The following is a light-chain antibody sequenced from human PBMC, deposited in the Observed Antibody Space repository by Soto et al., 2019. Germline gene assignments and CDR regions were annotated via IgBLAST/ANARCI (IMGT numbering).Light chain of an antibody. CDR1: QSVSSSY. J-gene: IGKJ3*01. CDR2: GAS. V-gene: IGKV3-20*01. Sequence: EIVLTQSPGTLSLSPGERATLSCRASQSVSSSYLAWYQQKPGQAPWLLIYGASSRATGIPDRFSGSGSGTDFTLTISRLEPEDFAVYYCQQYGSSLLFTFGPGTKVDIK. CDR3: QQYGSSLLFT.